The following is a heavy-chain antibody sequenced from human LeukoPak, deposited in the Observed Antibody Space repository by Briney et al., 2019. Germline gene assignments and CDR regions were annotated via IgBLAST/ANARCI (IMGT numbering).Heavy chain of an antibody. D-gene: IGHD3-10*01. CDR1: GYIFTSYD. J-gene: IGHJ4*02. CDR3: ARGGTYLPFGY. CDR2: MNANSGDT. V-gene: IGHV1-8*01. Sequence: ASVKVSCKASGYIFTSYDINWERQATGQGLGWMGWMNANSGDTGYAQKFQGRVTMTRNTSISTAYMELSSLRSEDTAIYYCARGGTYLPFGYWGQGTLVIVSS.